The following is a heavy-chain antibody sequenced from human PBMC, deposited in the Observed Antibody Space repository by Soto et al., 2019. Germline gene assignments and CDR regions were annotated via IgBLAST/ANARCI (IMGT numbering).Heavy chain of an antibody. Sequence: EVQLAESGGGLVQPGGSLRLSCADSAFTFSGYWVHWVRQAPGKGLEWVSRINGDGSHTNNADSVEGRFTISRDNAENTVYLQMNSLRVEDTAVYYCVRETVDGITFFLYWGQGTLVTVSS. CDR1: AFTFSGYW. V-gene: IGHV3-74*01. J-gene: IGHJ1*01. D-gene: IGHD3-3*01. CDR2: INGDGSHT. CDR3: VRETVDGITFFLY.